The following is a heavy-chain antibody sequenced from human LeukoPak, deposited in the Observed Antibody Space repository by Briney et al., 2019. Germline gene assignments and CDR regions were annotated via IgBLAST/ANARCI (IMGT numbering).Heavy chain of an antibody. D-gene: IGHD6-13*01. CDR2: INAGNGNT. V-gene: IGHV1-3*01. CDR3: ARGEQQLVRRYFDY. J-gene: IGHJ4*02. CDR1: GYTFTSYA. Sequence: GASVKVSCKASGYTFTSYAMYWVRQAPGQRLEWMGWINAGNGNTKYSQKFQGRVTITRDTSASTAYMELSSLRSEDTAVYYCARGEQQLVRRYFDYWGQGTLVTVSS.